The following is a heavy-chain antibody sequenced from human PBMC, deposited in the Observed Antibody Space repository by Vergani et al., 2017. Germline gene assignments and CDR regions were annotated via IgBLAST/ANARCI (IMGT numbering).Heavy chain of an antibody. Sequence: LESGGGLVQPGGSIRLSCFGSGFTFSTFNMHWVRQAPGKGLEWVSGISASGAPTYYADSVKGRVTISRDNSKNTLYLQMNSLRVEDTAVYYCARAYGRYDWFDYWGQRTLVTVSS. D-gene: IGHD1-20*01. CDR3: ARAYGRYDWFDY. CDR1: GFTFSTFN. CDR2: ISASGAPT. J-gene: IGHJ4*01. V-gene: IGHV3-23*01.